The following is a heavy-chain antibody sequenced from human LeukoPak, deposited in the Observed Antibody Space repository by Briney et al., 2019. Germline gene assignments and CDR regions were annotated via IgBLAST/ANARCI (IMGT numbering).Heavy chain of an antibody. CDR2: IYSGGST. D-gene: IGHD3-22*01. Sequence: GGSLRLSCAASGFTVSSDYMSWLRQAPGKGLEWVSVIYSGGSTYYADSLKGRFTISRDNSKNTLHLQMNSLRAHDTAVSSCARGLYDTSGYSLFPFASWGQGTLVTVSS. V-gene: IGHV3-53*01. J-gene: IGHJ4*02. CDR3: ARGLYDTSGYSLFPFAS. CDR1: GFTVSSDY.